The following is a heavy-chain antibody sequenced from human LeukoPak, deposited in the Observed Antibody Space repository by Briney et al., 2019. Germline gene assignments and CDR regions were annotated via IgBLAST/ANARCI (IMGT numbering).Heavy chain of an antibody. CDR3: ARLQPTTVTYYYFDY. CDR2: IYYSGST. D-gene: IGHD4-17*01. Sequence: PSETLSLTCTVSGGSISSSDNYWGWIRQPPGKGLEWIASIYYSGSTYYNPSLKSRVTISVDTSKNQFSLKLSSVTAADTAVYYCARLQPTTVTYYYFDYWGQGTLVTVSS. CDR1: GGSISSSDNY. V-gene: IGHV4-39*01. J-gene: IGHJ4*02.